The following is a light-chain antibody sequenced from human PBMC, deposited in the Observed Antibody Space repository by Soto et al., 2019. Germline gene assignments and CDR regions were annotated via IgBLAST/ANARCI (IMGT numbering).Light chain of an antibody. CDR1: QTVSITY. V-gene: IGKV3-20*01. CDR3: QQYGSSPLIS. Sequence: VLTQSPGTLSLSPLESATLSFMSIQTVSITYLTWYQQKPGQAPRLLIFGASKRATGIPDRFSGSGPGRDFTLTISGLEPEDFAVYYCQQYGSSPLISFGQGTRLEIK. CDR2: GAS. J-gene: IGKJ5*01.